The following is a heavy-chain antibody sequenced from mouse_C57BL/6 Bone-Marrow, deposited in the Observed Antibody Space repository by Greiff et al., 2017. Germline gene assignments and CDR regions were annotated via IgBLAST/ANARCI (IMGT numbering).Heavy chain of an antibody. CDR3: AIDYDSSYWYFDV. CDR2: IYPRDGST. D-gene: IGHD1-1*01. Sequence: VQLVESGPELVKPGASVKLSCKASGYTFTSYDINWVKQRPGQGLEWIGWIYPRDGSTKYNEKFKGKATLTVDTSSSTAYMELHSLTSEDSAVYFCAIDYDSSYWYFDVWGTGTTVTVSS. J-gene: IGHJ1*03. CDR1: GYTFTSYD. V-gene: IGHV1-85*01.